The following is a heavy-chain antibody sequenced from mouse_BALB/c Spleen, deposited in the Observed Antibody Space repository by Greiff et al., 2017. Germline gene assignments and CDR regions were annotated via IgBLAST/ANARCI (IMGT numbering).Heavy chain of an antibody. J-gene: IGHJ4*01. CDR1: GYTFTSYY. CDR2: INPSNGGT. Sequence: QVQLQQSGAELVKPGASVKLSCKASGYTFTSYYMYWVKQRPGQGLEWIGEINPSNGGTNFNEKFKSKATLTVDKSSSTAYMQLSSLTSEDSAVYYCTRVRRRGYYAMDYWGQGTSVTVSS. D-gene: IGHD2-14*01. V-gene: IGHV1S81*02. CDR3: TRVRRRGYYAMDY.